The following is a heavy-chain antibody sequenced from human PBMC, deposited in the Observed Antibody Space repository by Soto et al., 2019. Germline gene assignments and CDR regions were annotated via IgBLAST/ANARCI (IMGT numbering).Heavy chain of an antibody. CDR3: ARPSRVGSNLAIDY. J-gene: IGHJ4*02. V-gene: IGHV4-39*01. D-gene: IGHD3-3*02. Sequence: PSETLSLTCTVSGGSISSSSYYWGWIRQPPGKGLEWIGSIYYSGSTYYNPSLKSRVTISVDTSKNQFSLKLSSVTAADTAVYYCARPSRVGSNLAIDYWGQGTLVTVSS. CDR1: GGSISSSSYY. CDR2: IYYSGST.